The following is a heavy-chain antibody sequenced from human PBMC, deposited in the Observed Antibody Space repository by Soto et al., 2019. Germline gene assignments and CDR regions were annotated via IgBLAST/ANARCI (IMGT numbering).Heavy chain of an antibody. CDR2: ISPYNDYT. CDR1: GYTFIRYG. V-gene: IGHV1-18*01. D-gene: IGHD3-16*01. Sequence: QVQLAQSANEVKKPGASVRVSCKAAGYTFIRYGIAWVRQAPGQGLEWMGWISPYNDYTGYAQKFEGRGSMTADTSTRTVCMKLRGLKSDDTAVYYCARGGYYDTSWGKLSHYGLDVWGQGTSVSVSS. CDR3: ARGGYYDTSWGKLSHYGLDV. J-gene: IGHJ6*02.